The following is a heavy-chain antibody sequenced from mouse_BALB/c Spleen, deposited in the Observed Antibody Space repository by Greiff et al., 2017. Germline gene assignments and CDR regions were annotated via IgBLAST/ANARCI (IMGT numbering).Heavy chain of an antibody. CDR1: GFTFSSFG. V-gene: IGHV5-17*02. J-gene: IGHJ2*01. CDR3: ARGGVGPPYYFDY. D-gene: IGHD4-1*01. CDR2: ISSGSSTI. Sequence: EVKLVESGGGLVQPGGSRKLSCAASGFTFSSFGMHWVRQAPEKGLEWVAYISSGSSTIYYADTVKGRFTISRDNPKNTLFLQMTSLRSEDTAMYYCARGGVGPPYYFDYWGQGTTLTVSS.